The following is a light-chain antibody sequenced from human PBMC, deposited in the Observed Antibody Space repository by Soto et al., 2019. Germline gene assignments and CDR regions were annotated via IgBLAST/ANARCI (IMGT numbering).Light chain of an antibody. CDR2: GAS. J-gene: IGKJ5*01. CDR1: QSVGTN. Sequence: EIVMTQSPATLSVSPGERATLSCRASQSVGTNLAWYQQKPGQAPRLLIYGASTRATGIPDRFSGSGSGTEFTLTISSLQSEEFAVYHCQQYKPWSSITFGQGTRLEIK. CDR3: QQYKPWSSIT. V-gene: IGKV3-15*01.